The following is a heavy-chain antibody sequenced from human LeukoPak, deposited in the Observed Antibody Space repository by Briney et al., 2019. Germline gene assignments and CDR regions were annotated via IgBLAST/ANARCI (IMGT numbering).Heavy chain of an antibody. CDR3: VAGKEK. D-gene: IGHD6-19*01. CDR1: GFAFNNYW. J-gene: IGHJ4*02. Sequence: PGGSLRLSCAASGFAFNNYWMSWVRQAPGKGLEWVAMIKQGGSEKYYVDSVKGRFTISRDNAKNSLYLQMNSQRAEDTAVYYCVAGKEKWGQGTLVTVSS. CDR2: IKQGGSEK. V-gene: IGHV3-7*02.